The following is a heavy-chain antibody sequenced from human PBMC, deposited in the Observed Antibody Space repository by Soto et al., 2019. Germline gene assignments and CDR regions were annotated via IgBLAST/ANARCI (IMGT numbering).Heavy chain of an antibody. CDR3: ARALIQLWPHYDDGTDV. CDR2: IYYSGTT. D-gene: IGHD5-18*01. J-gene: IGHJ6*02. V-gene: IGHV4-30-4*01. Sequence: SETLSLTCTVSGGSISSGDYYWSWIRQPPGKGLAWIGYIYYSGTTSYNPSLKSRVNISVDTSKNQFALKLSFVTAADTAVYYCARALIQLWPHYDDGTDVWGQGTTVTVS. CDR1: GGSISSGDYY.